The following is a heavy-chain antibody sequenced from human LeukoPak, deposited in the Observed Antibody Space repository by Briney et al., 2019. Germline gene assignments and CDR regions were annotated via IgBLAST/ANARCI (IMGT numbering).Heavy chain of an antibody. CDR2: IYTSGST. CDR1: GGSITSYY. Sequence: PSETLSLTCTVSGGSITSYYASCIRQPPRGGLEWIGRIYTSGSTNYNPSLKSRVTMSVDTSKNQFSLKLSSVTAADTAVYYCASDSGRLDYWGQGTLVTVSS. V-gene: IGHV4-4*07. J-gene: IGHJ4*02. CDR3: ASDSGRLDY. D-gene: IGHD6-19*01.